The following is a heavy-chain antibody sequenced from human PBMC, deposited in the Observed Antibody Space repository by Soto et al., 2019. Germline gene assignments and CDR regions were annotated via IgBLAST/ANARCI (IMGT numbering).Heavy chain of an antibody. CDR1: GFTFSSYA. Sequence: GGSLRLSCAASGFTFSSYAMSWVRQAPGKGLEWVSAISGSGGSTYYADSVKGRFTISRDNSKNTLYLQMNSLRAEDTAVYYCAKDGVYGSGSYLGDHDYWGQGTLVTVSS. V-gene: IGHV3-23*01. CDR2: ISGSGGST. D-gene: IGHD3-10*01. CDR3: AKDGVYGSGSYLGDHDY. J-gene: IGHJ4*02.